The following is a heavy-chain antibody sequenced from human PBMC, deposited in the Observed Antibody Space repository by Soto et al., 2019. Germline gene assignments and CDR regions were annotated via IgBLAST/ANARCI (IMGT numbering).Heavy chain of an antibody. J-gene: IGHJ6*02. D-gene: IGHD3-22*01. CDR2: INAGNGNT. V-gene: IGHV1-3*01. Sequence: ASVKVSCKASGYTFTSYAMHWVRQAPGQRLEWMGWINAGNGNTKYSQKFQGRVTITRDTSASTAYMELSSLRSEDTAVYYCARGGDYYDSSGYLYGMDVWGQGTTVTVS. CDR1: GYTFTSYA. CDR3: ARGGDYYDSSGYLYGMDV.